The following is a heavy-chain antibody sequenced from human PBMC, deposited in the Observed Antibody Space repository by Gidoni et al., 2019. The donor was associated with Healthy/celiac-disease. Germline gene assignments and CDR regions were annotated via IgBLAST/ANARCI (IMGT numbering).Heavy chain of an antibody. J-gene: IGHJ6*02. CDR3: ARDRYYYDSSGGDYYYGMDV. D-gene: IGHD3-22*01. CDR2: IYSGGST. CDR1: GFTVSSNY. V-gene: IGHV3-53*01. Sequence: EVQLVESGGGLIQPGGSLSLSCAASGFTVSSNYLSWVRQAPGKGLEWVSVIYSGGSTYYADSVKGRFTISRDNSKNTLYLQMNSLRAEDTAVYYCARDRYYYDSSGGDYYYGMDVWGQGTTVTVSS.